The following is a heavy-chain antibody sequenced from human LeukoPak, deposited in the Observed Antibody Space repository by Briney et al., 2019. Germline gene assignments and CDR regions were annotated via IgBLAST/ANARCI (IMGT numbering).Heavy chain of an antibody. Sequence: ASVKVSCKASGYTFTGYYMHWVRQAPGQGLEWMGWINPNSGGTNYAQKFQGRVTMTRDTSISTAYMERSRLRSDDTAVYYCARDHEPMGAYYYYMDVWGKGTTVTISS. CDR1: GYTFTGYY. CDR2: INPNSGGT. D-gene: IGHD3-10*01. V-gene: IGHV1-2*02. CDR3: ARDHEPMGAYYYYMDV. J-gene: IGHJ6*03.